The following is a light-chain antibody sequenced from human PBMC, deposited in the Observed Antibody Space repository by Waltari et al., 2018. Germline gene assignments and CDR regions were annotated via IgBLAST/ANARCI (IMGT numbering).Light chain of an antibody. V-gene: IGKV1-5*03. Sequence: DIQMTQSPSTLSVSVGDRVTITCRASQTLNRWLAWYQQKPGKAPKLLIYKASTLQSGVPSRFSGSDSGTQFALTITGLQAEDFATYYCQQYHSYPYTFGQGTKLEIK. CDR1: QTLNRW. CDR2: KAS. J-gene: IGKJ2*01. CDR3: QQYHSYPYT.